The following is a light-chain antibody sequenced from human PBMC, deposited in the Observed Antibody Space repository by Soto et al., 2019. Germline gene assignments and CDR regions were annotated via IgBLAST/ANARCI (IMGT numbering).Light chain of an antibody. CDR2: GAS. J-gene: IGKJ4*01. CDR1: KDISKY. Sequence: DIQMTQSPSSLTASVGARVTITCHASKDISKYLNWYQQKPGKAPKLLIYGASNLQTGVPSMFSGSGSGTDFTFTISSLQPEDIASYYCHQYDNLLTFGGGTKVEIK. V-gene: IGKV1-33*01. CDR3: HQYDNLLT.